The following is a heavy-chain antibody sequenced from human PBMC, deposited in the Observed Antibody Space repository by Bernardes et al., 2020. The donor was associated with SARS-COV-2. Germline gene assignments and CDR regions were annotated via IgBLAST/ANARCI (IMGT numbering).Heavy chain of an antibody. Sequence: GGSLRLSCAASGFIFTGHAMHWVRQAPGKGLEWVTGISFDGLNENYADSVKGRFTISRDNSKNMLYLQMTSLRTEDTAVYYCTRADYYDSGGDYWGQGTLVTVSS. CDR1: GFIFTGHA. J-gene: IGHJ4*02. CDR3: TRADYYDSGGDY. CDR2: ISFDGLNE. V-gene: IGHV3-30-3*01. D-gene: IGHD3-22*01.